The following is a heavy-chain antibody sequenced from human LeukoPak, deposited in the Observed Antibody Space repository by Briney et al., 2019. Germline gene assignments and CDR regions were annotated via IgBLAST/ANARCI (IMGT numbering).Heavy chain of an antibody. CDR1: GGSISSSSYC. J-gene: IGHJ4*02. Sequence: PSETLSLTCTVSGGSISSSSYCWGWIRQPPGKGLEWIGSIYYSGSTYYNPSLKSRVTISGDTSKNQFSLRMSSVTAADTAVYYCARVKVAAAGIDYWGQGTPVTVSS. V-gene: IGHV4-39*07. D-gene: IGHD6-13*01. CDR3: ARVKVAAAGIDY. CDR2: IYYSGST.